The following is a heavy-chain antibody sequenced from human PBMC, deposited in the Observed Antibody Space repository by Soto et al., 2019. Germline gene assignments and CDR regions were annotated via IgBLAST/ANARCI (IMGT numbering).Heavy chain of an antibody. D-gene: IGHD3-10*01. Sequence: SETLSLTCAVYGGSFSGYYWSWIRQPPGKGLEWIGEINHSGSTNYNPSLKSRVTISVDTSKNQFSLKLSSVTAADTAVYYCARAYFGAFDIWGQGTMVTVSS. CDR2: INHSGST. CDR1: GGSFSGYY. V-gene: IGHV4-34*01. J-gene: IGHJ3*02. CDR3: ARAYFGAFDI.